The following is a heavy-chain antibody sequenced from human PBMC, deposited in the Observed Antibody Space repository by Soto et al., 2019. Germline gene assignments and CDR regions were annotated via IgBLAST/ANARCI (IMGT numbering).Heavy chain of an antibody. CDR2: ISGSGGST. CDR3: AKDLSGYYPSGDWFDP. V-gene: IGHV3-23*01. J-gene: IGHJ5*02. CDR1: GFTFSSYA. Sequence: PGGSLRLSCAASGFTFSSYAMSWVRQAPGKGLEWVSAISGSGGSTYYADSVKGRLTISRDNSKNTLYLHMNSLRAEDTAAYYCAKDLSGYYPSGDWFDPWGQGTLVTVSS. D-gene: IGHD3-3*01.